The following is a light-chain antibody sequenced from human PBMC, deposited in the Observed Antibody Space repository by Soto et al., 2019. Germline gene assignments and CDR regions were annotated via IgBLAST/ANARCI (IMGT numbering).Light chain of an antibody. V-gene: IGKV2-30*01. CDR2: KVS. Sequence: DVVMTQSPLSLPVTLGQPASISCRSSQSLVYSDGNTYLNWFQQRPGQSPRRLIYKVSNRDSGVPDRFSGSGSCTDFTLKISRVEAEDVGVYYCMQGTHWPPWYTFGQGTKLEIK. CDR3: MQGTHWPPWYT. CDR1: QSLVYSDGNTY. J-gene: IGKJ2*01.